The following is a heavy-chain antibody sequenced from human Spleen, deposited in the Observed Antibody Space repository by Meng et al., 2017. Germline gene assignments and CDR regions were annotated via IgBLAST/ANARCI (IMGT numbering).Heavy chain of an antibody. D-gene: IGHD3-22*01. J-gene: IGHJ4*02. CDR1: GFTFSSYS. CDR3: ARDDPTYYYDSSGYYY. V-gene: IGHV3-21*01. Sequence: GESLKISCAASGFTFSSYSMNWVRQAPGKGLEWVSSISSSSYIYYADSVKGRFTISRDNAKNSLYLQMNSLRAEDTAVYYCARDDPTYYYDSSGYYYWGQGTLVTVSS. CDR2: ISSSSYI.